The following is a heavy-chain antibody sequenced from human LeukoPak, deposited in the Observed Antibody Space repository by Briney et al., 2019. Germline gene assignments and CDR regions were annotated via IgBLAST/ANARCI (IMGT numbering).Heavy chain of an antibody. CDR2: IYHSGST. V-gene: IGHV4-30-2*01. CDR3: ARGSSTSSYHYYYYGMDV. CDR1: GGSISSGGYS. Sequence: SETLSLTCAVSGGSISSGGYSWSWIRQPPGRGLEWIGYIYHSGSTYYNLSLKSRVTISVDRSKNQFSLKLSSVTAADTAVYYCARGSSTSSYHYYYYGMDVWGQGTTVTVSS. J-gene: IGHJ6*02. D-gene: IGHD2-2*01.